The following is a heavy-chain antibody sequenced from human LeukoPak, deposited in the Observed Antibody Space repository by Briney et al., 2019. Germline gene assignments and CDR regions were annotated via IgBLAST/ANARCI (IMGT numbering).Heavy chain of an antibody. Sequence: GASVKVSCKASGGTFSSYAISWVRQAPGQGLEWMGGIIPIFGTANYAQKFQGRVTITADKSTSTAYMELSSLRSEDTAVYYCARGSAEDYDGGFGYWGQGTLVTVSS. D-gene: IGHD4-23*01. CDR3: ARGSAEDYDGGFGY. CDR1: GGTFSSYA. V-gene: IGHV1-69*06. CDR2: IIPIFGTA. J-gene: IGHJ4*02.